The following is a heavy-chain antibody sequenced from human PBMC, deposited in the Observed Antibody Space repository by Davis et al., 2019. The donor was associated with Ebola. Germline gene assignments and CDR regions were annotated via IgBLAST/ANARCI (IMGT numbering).Heavy chain of an antibody. V-gene: IGHV3-30*03. D-gene: IGHD2-8*01. J-gene: IGHJ6*04. Sequence: GESLKISCAASGFTFSIYSMNWVRQAPGKGLEWVAVISYDGSNKYYADSVKGRFTISRDNSKNTLYLQMNSLRAEDTAVYYCARDEGYCTNGVCWHVHYGMDVWGKGTTVTVSS. CDR2: ISYDGSNK. CDR3: ARDEGYCTNGVCWHVHYGMDV. CDR1: GFTFSIYS.